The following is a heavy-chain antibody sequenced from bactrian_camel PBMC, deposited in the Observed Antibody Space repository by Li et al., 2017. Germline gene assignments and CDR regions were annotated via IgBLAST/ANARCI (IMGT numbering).Heavy chain of an antibody. J-gene: IGHJ6*01. V-gene: IGHV3S1*01. Sequence: VQLVESGGGSVQAGGSLRLSCEASGIETSSRCLAWFRQAPGQQREGVAAVYSDASSTYYADSVKDRFTISQDTAKNTFYLQMNSLKPEDTAMYYCAARGPYCYTKLSVRDFTYWGQGTQVTVS. CDR3: AARGPYCYTKLSVRDFTY. D-gene: IGHD2*01. CDR1: GIETSSRC. CDR2: VYSDASST.